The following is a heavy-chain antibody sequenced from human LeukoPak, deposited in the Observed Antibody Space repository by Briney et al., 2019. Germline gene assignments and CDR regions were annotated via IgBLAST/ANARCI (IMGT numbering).Heavy chain of an antibody. Sequence: GGSLRLSCAASGFTFSGSAMHWVRQASGKGLEWVGRIRSKANSYATAYAASVKGRFTISRDDSKSTAYLQMNSLKTEDTAVYYCTRQGYSSGCFDYWGQGTLVTVSS. J-gene: IGHJ4*02. CDR1: GFTFSGSA. V-gene: IGHV3-73*01. D-gene: IGHD6-19*01. CDR2: IRSKANSYAT. CDR3: TRQGYSSGCFDY.